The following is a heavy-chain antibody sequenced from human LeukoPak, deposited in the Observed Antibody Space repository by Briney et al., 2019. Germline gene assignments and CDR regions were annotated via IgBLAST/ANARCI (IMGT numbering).Heavy chain of an antibody. CDR1: GFTFSSYG. CDR2: IWYDGSNK. Sequence: GRSLRLSCAASGFTFSSYGMHWVRQAPGKGLEWVAVIWYDGSNKYYADSMKGRFTISRDNSKDTLYLQMNSLRAEDTAVYYCARGSRVTTDALNYFDYWGQGTLVTVSS. J-gene: IGHJ4*02. V-gene: IGHV3-33*01. D-gene: IGHD4-11*01. CDR3: ARGSRVTTDALNYFDY.